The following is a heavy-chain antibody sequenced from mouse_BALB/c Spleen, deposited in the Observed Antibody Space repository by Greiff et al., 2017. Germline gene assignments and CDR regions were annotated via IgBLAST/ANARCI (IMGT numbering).Heavy chain of an antibody. CDR3: ARSKGQRAMDY. V-gene: IGHV1S29*02. CDR2: IYPYNGGT. J-gene: IGHJ4*01. CDR1: GYTFTDYN. D-gene: IGHD3-3*01. Sequence: DVHLVESGPELVKPGASVKISCKASGYTFTDYNMHWVKQSHGKSLEWIGYIYPYNGGTGYNQKFKSKATLTVDNSSSTAYMELRSLTSEDSAVYYCARSKGQRAMDYWGQGTSVTVSS.